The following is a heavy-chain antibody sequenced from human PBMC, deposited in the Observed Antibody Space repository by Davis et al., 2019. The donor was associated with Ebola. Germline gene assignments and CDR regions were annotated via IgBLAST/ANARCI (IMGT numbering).Heavy chain of an antibody. J-gene: IGHJ2*01. V-gene: IGHV4-59*01. Sequence: PSETLSLTCTVSGGSISSYYWSWIRQPPGKGLEWIGYIYYSGSTNYNPSLKSRVTISVDTSKNQFSLKLSSVTAADTAVYYCARVWGRKVAGTGGIRYFDLWGRGTLVTVSS. CDR2: IYYSGST. CDR1: GGSISSYY. D-gene: IGHD6-19*01. CDR3: ARVWGRKVAGTGGIRYFDL.